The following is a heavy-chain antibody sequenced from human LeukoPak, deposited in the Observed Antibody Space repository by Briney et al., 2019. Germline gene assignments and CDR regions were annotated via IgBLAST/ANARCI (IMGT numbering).Heavy chain of an antibody. Sequence: QAGGSLRLSGAASGLTFSNYAMNWVRQTPGKGLEWVSSIVASGANTYHADSVKGRFTISRDNSENTVYMQMDSLRVEDTAVYYCAKGFLASCSGTRCYPFDHWGQGTPVTVSS. CDR3: AKGFLASCSGTRCYPFDH. CDR2: IVASGANT. V-gene: IGHV3-23*01. CDR1: GLTFSNYA. D-gene: IGHD2-15*01. J-gene: IGHJ4*02.